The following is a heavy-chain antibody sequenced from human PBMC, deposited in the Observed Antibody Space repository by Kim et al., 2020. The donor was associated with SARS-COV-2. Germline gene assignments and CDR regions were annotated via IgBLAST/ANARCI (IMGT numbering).Heavy chain of an antibody. J-gene: IGHJ6*02. D-gene: IGHD3-9*01. CDR3: ARFRPSAYYDILTGYPYYYYYYGMDV. CDR2: IKQDGSEK. V-gene: IGHV3-7*01. Sequence: GGSLRLSCAASGFTFSSYWMSWVRQAPGKGLEWVANIKQDGSEKYYVDSVKGRFTISRDNAKNSLYLQMNILRAEDTAVYYCARFRPSAYYDILTGYPYYYYYYGMDVWGQGTTVTVSS. CDR1: GFTFSSYW.